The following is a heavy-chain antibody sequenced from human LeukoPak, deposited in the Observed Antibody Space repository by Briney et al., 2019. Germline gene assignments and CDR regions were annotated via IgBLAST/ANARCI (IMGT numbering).Heavy chain of an antibody. CDR1: GYTFTGYY. CDR2: INPNSGGT. J-gene: IGHJ1*01. V-gene: IGHV1-2*02. CDR3: ARAYCGGDCSVYFQH. D-gene: IGHD2-21*02. Sequence: GASVKVSCKASGYTFTGYYMHWVRQAPGQGLEWMGWINPNSGGTNYAQKFQGRVTMTRDTSISTAYMELSSLRSEDTAVYYCARAYCGGDCSVYFQHWGQGTLVTVSS.